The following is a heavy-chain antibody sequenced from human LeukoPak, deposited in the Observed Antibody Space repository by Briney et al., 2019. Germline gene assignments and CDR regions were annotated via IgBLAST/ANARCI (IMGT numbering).Heavy chain of an antibody. CDR2: IYHSGST. CDR1: GGSISSSNW. CDR3: ASVNDYGDPLPRYMDV. J-gene: IGHJ6*03. Sequence: SETLSLTCAVCGGSISSSNWWSWVRQPPGKGLEWIGEIYHSGSTNYNPSLKSRVTISVDKSKNQFSLKLSSVTAADTALYYCASVNDYGDPLPRYMDVWGKGTAVTVSS. V-gene: IGHV4-4*02. D-gene: IGHD4-17*01.